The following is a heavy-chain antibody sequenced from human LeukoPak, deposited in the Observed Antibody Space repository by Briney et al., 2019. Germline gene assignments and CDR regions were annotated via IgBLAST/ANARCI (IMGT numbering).Heavy chain of an antibody. D-gene: IGHD6-13*01. Sequence: QPGGSLRLSCAASGFTFNTYAMHWVRQAPGKGLEWVAAISYDGSLKYYADSVKGRVTISRDNSKSSLYLQMDSLRAEDTAVYYCAKPREHSSRWYFDYWGQGTLVAVSS. CDR2: ISYDGSLK. CDR1: GFTFNTYA. CDR3: AKPREHSSRWYFDY. V-gene: IGHV3-30*18. J-gene: IGHJ4*02.